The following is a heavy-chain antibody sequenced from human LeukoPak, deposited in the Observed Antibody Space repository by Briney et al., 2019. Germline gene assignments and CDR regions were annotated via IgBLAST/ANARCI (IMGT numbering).Heavy chain of an antibody. Sequence: PGGSLRLSCAASGFTFSSYSMNWVRRAPGKGLEWVSSISSSSSYIYYADSVKGRFTISRDNAKNSLYLQTNSLRAEDTAVYYCARDISPAGTEDAFDIWGQGTMVTVSS. CDR2: ISSSSSYI. CDR3: ARDISPAGTEDAFDI. V-gene: IGHV3-21*01. D-gene: IGHD1-1*01. CDR1: GFTFSSYS. J-gene: IGHJ3*02.